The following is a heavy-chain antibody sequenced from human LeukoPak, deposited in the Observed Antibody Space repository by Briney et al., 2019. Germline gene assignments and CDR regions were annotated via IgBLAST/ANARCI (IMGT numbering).Heavy chain of an antibody. J-gene: IGHJ4*02. CDR1: GFTFSNYW. CDR3: AKVDSGSLGPYFDY. D-gene: IGHD1-26*01. CDR2: MNQDGSHI. Sequence: GGSLRLSCAASGFTFSNYWMSWVRQAPGKGLEWLANMNQDGSHIYYVDSVKGRFTISRDNAKNSLYLQMNSPRAEDTALYYCAKVDSGSLGPYFDYWGQGTLVTVSS. V-gene: IGHV3-7*03.